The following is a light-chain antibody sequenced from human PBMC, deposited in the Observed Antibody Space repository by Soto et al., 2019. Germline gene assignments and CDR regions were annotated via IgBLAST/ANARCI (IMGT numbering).Light chain of an antibody. CDR2: DVS. Sequence: QSALTQPASVSGSPGQSITISCTGTSSDVGGYNYVAGYQQHPGKPPKLMIYDVSNRPSGVSNRFSGSKSGNTTSLTISGLQAEDEADYYCSSYTSSSTRVFGGGTQLTVL. CDR3: SSYTSSSTRV. V-gene: IGLV2-14*01. CDR1: SSDVGGYNY. J-gene: IGLJ2*01.